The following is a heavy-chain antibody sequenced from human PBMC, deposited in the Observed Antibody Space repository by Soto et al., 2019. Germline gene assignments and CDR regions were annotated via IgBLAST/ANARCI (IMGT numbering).Heavy chain of an antibody. CDR3: ARELGDDFWRGYYWPGVYYYYGMDV. Sequence: QVQLVQSGAEVKKPGSSVKVSCKASGGTFSSYAISWVLQAPGQGLEWMGGIIPIFGTANYAQKFQGRVTITADKSTSTAYMELSSLRSEDTAVYYCARELGDDFWRGYYWPGVYYYYGMDVWGQGTTVTVSS. CDR1: GGTFSSYA. V-gene: IGHV1-69*06. CDR2: IIPIFGTA. D-gene: IGHD3-3*01. J-gene: IGHJ6*02.